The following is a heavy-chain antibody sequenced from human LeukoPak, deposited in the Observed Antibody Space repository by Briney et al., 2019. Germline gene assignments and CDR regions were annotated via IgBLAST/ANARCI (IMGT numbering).Heavy chain of an antibody. V-gene: IGHV4-30-4*07. CDR3: ARYGDCSSTSCYRFWFDP. D-gene: IGHD2-2*02. CDR2: IYYSGST. J-gene: IGHJ5*02. Sequence: SETLSLTCAVSGGSISSGGYSWSWIRQPPGKGLEWIGYIYYSGSTYYNPSLKSRVTISVDTSKNQFSLKLSSVTAADTAVYYCARYGDCSSTSCYRFWFDPWGQGTPVTVSS. CDR1: GGSISSGGYS.